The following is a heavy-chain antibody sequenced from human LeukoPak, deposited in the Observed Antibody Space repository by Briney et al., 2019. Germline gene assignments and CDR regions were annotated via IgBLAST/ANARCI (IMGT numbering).Heavy chain of an antibody. CDR3: STEDKYCTGANCGVF. CDR2: IIPDSGGT. CDR1: GYTLTEYY. V-gene: IGHV1-2*02. D-gene: IGHD2-8*02. Sequence: ASVKVSCKASGYTLTEYYIHWVRQAPGQGLEWMGFIIPDSGGTTYQQTFQGRLTMTRDTFISTFYMELSSLRPDDTDIYYCSTEDKYCTGANCGVFWGQGTLVTVSS. J-gene: IGHJ4*02.